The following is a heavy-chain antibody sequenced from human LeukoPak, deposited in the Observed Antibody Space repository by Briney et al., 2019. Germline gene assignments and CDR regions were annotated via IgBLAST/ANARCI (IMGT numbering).Heavy chain of an antibody. CDR1: GYTFTSYD. Sequence: ASVTVSCKASGYTFTSYDINWVRQAPGQGLEWMGWMNPNSGNTGYAQKFQGRVTMTRNTSISTAYMELSSLRSEDTAVYYCARRGTNSVNYYYYAMDAWGQGTTVTVSS. V-gene: IGHV1-8*01. CDR3: ARRGTNSVNYYYYAMDA. J-gene: IGHJ6*02. CDR2: MNPNSGNT. D-gene: IGHD5-24*01.